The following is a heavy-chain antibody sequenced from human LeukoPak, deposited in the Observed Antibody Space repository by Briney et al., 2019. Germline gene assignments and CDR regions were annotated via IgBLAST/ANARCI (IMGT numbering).Heavy chain of an antibody. J-gene: IGHJ5*02. D-gene: IGHD2-2*02. CDR1: GFTVSSNY. CDR3: AKEGCSSTSCYIPFDP. CDR2: IYSGGST. V-gene: IGHV3-66*01. Sequence: PGGSLRLSCAASGFTVSSNYMSWVRQAPGKGLEWVSVIYSGGSTYYADSVKGRFTISRDNSKNTLYLQMNSLRAEDTAVYYCAKEGCSSTSCYIPFDPWGQGTLVTVSS.